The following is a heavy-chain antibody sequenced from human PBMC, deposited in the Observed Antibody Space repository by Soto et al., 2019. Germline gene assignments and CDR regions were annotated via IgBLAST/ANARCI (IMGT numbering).Heavy chain of an antibody. CDR3: EKEKDSGSYDIDY. D-gene: IGHD1-26*01. V-gene: IGHV3-23*01. Sequence: PXGSLRLFFAASGFTFSSYAMDGVRQVPGKGLEWVSAISGTGGSTYYADSVKGRFTISRDSSQNTLYLQMNSLRAEDTAVYYCEKEKDSGSYDIDYWGQGTQVTVSS. J-gene: IGHJ4*02. CDR1: GFTFSSYA. CDR2: ISGTGGST.